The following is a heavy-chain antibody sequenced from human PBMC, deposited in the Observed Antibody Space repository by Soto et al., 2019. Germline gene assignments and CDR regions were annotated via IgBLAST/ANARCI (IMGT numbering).Heavy chain of an antibody. CDR3: AREPVGGTIRTLYFDY. CDR1: GFTFSDYY. CDR2: ISSSGSTI. V-gene: IGHV3-11*01. Sequence: PGGSLRLSCAASGFTFSDYYMSWIRQAPGKGLEWVSYISSSGSTIYYADSVKGRFTISRDSAKNSLYLQMNSLRAEDTAVYYCAREPVGGTIRTLYFDYWGQGTLVTVSS. J-gene: IGHJ4*02. D-gene: IGHD6-19*01.